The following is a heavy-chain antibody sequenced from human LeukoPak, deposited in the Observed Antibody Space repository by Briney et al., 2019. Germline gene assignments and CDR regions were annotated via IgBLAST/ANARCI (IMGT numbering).Heavy chain of an antibody. J-gene: IGHJ4*02. Sequence: SENLSLTCTVCGGSNSSGSYDWRCIRQPAGEGLEYIWRLYTCGSTNYNPPLESRVTISVDTSKNQFSLKLSSVTAADTAVYFCARDAPRSSWYLDYWGQGTLVTVSS. V-gene: IGHV4-61*02. CDR1: GGSNSSGSYD. D-gene: IGHD6-13*01. CDR2: LYTCGST. CDR3: ARDAPRSSWYLDY.